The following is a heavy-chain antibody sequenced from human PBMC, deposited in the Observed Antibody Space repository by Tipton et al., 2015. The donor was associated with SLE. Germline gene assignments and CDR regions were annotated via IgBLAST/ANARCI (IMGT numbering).Heavy chain of an antibody. CDR3: ATGEVVVVPGATRYYYYHAMDV. D-gene: IGHD2-2*01. CDR2: ISYSGST. Sequence: TLSLTCTVSGGSISDYYWTWIRQPPGKGLEWIGHISYSGSTSYNPSLKSRVSISADTPKNQFSLKLSSVTAADTAVYYCATGEVVVVPGATRYYYYHAMDVWGQGTTVTVSS. CDR1: GGSISDYY. J-gene: IGHJ6*02. V-gene: IGHV4-59*01.